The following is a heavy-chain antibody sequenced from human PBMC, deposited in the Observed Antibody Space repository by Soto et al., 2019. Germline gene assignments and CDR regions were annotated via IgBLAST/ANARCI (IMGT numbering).Heavy chain of an antibody. D-gene: IGHD3-22*01. Sequence: GGSLRLSCAASGFSFSSYAMTWVRLTPGKGLEWVSSISGSGDRIDYADSVKGRFTISRDNSKNTLELQMNSLRAEDTAVYYCAKVGLYDSSGYGRDYWGQGTLVTVSS. CDR2: ISGSGDRI. J-gene: IGHJ4*02. CDR1: GFSFSSYA. V-gene: IGHV3-23*01. CDR3: AKVGLYDSSGYGRDY.